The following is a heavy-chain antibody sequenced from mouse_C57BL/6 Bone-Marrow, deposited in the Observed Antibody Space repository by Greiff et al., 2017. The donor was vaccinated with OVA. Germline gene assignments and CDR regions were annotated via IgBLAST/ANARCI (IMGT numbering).Heavy chain of an antibody. CDR2: IHPNSGST. CDR1: GYTFTSYW. CDR3: ARREYYGSGYRFAY. D-gene: IGHD1-1*01. J-gene: IGHJ3*01. V-gene: IGHV1-64*01. Sequence: VKLQQPGAELVKPGASVKLSCKASGYTFTSYWMHWVKQRPGQGLEWIGMIHPNSGSTNYNEKFKSKATLTVDKSSSTAYMQLRSLTSEDSAVYYCARREYYGSGYRFAYWGQGTLVTVSA.